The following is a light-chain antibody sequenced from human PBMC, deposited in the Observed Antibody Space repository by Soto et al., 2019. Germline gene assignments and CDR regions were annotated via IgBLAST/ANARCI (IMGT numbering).Light chain of an antibody. Sequence: QSVLTQPASVSGSPGQSITISCTGTSSDVGDYNYVSWYQQHPGKAPKLMIYEVSNRPSGVSNRFSGSKSGNTASLTISGLQAADEADYYCSSYSGSNDLDVFGTGTKVTV. CDR1: SSDVGDYNY. CDR3: SSYSGSNDLDV. V-gene: IGLV2-14*01. CDR2: EVS. J-gene: IGLJ1*01.